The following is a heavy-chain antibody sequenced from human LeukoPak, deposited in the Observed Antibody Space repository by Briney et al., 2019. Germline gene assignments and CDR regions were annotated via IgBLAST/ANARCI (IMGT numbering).Heavy chain of an antibody. CDR2: IYYSGST. V-gene: IGHV4-59*08. Sequence: PSETLSLTCTVSGGSISSYYWSWIRQPPGKGLEWIGYIYYSGSTNYNPSLKSRVTISVDTSKNQFSLKLSSVTAADTAVYYCASTTCSSTSCYLDYWGQGTLVTVSS. CDR1: GGSISSYY. CDR3: ASTTCSSTSCYLDY. J-gene: IGHJ4*02. D-gene: IGHD2-2*01.